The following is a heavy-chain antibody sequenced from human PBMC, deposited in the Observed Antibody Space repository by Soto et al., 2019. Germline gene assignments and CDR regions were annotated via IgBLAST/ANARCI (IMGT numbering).Heavy chain of an antibody. Sequence: PSLTCAVSGYSISSGYYWGWIRQPPGKGLEWIGSIYHSGSTYYNPSLKSRVTISVDTSKNQFSLKLSSVTAADTAVYYCARDSPGAAAGRPRPYYYYGMDVWGQGTTVTVSS. J-gene: IGHJ6*02. CDR3: ARDSPGAAAGRPRPYYYYGMDV. CDR2: IYHSGST. V-gene: IGHV4-38-2*02. CDR1: GYSISSGYY. D-gene: IGHD6-13*01.